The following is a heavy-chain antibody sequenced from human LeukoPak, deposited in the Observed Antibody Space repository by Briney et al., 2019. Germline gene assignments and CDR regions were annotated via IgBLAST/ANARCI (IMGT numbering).Heavy chain of an antibody. V-gene: IGHV3-23*01. CDR1: GFTFRSYA. J-gene: IGHJ4*02. CDR3: AKVRVSGYDKGYFDY. CDR2: ISGSGGRT. D-gene: IGHD3-3*01. Sequence: PGGSLRLPCAASGFTFRSYAMNWVRQAPGKGLEWVSVISGSGGRTYYADSVKGRFTISRDNSKNTLYLQMNSLRAEDTAVYYCAKVRVSGYDKGYFDYWGQGTLVTVSS.